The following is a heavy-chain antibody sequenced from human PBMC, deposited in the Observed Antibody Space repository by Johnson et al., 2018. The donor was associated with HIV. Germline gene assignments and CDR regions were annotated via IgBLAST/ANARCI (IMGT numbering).Heavy chain of an antibody. V-gene: IGHV3-23*04. CDR2: ISGSGGST. D-gene: IGHD6-6*01. CDR1: GFTFSSYA. Sequence: MQLVESGGGVVQPGRSLRLSCAASGFTFSSYAMSWVRQAPGTGLEWVSAISGSGGSTYYADSVKGRFTISRDNSKNTLYLQMNSLRAEDTAVYYCARAGSSSDDAFDIWGQGTMVTVSS. J-gene: IGHJ3*02. CDR3: ARAGSSSDDAFDI.